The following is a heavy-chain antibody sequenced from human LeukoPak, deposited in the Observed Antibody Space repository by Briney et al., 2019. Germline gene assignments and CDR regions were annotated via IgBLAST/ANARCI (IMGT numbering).Heavy chain of an antibody. Sequence: XIRXXXXXGLEWXGEINHSGSTNYNPSLKSRVTISVDTSKNQFSLKLSSVTAADTAVYYCARGPKPAYSSSWDPLDYWGQGTLVTVSS. V-gene: IGHV4-34*01. CDR3: ARGPKPAYSSSWDPLDY. CDR2: INHSGST. J-gene: IGHJ4*02. D-gene: IGHD6-13*01.